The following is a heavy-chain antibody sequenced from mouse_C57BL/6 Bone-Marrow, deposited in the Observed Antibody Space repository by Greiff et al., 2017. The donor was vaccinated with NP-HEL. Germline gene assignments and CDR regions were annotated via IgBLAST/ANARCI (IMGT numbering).Heavy chain of an antibody. D-gene: IGHD1-1*01. CDR1: GYTFTSYW. CDR2: IYPGSGST. Sequence: QVQLKESGAELVKPGASVKMSCKASGYTFTSYWITWVKQRPGQGLEWIGDIYPGSGSTNYNEKFKSKATLTVDTSSSTAYMQLSSLTSEDSAVYYCARSRAITTVVAAYYFDYWGQGTTLTVSS. J-gene: IGHJ2*01. V-gene: IGHV1-55*01. CDR3: ARSRAITTVVAAYYFDY.